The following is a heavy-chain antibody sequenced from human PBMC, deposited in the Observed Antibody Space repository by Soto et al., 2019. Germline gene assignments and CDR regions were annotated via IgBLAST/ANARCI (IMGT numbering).Heavy chain of an antibody. V-gene: IGHV3-30*18. J-gene: IGHJ6*02. CDR1: EFTFSSYA. CDR2: VSNDRSNK. CDR3: AKDQITNRRSYHDLDV. D-gene: IGHD3-10*01. Sequence: QVQLVDAGGGVVQPGESLRLSCAASEFTFSSYAMHWVRQAPGKGVEWVAVVSNDRSNKYYADSVKGRFTISRDNSKNTLNLQMNRLRDEDTAVYYCAKDQITNRRSYHDLDVWGQGTTVTVSS.